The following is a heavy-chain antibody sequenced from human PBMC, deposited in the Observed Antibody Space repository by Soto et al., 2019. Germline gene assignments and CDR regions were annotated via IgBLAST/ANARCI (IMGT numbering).Heavy chain of an antibody. Sequence: PGGSLKISCKGSGYSFTNYWISWVRQMPGKGLEWMGRIDPSDSYTKHSPSFQGHVAISADKSISTAYLQWSSLKASDTAMYYCARQYCRSTSCYIGWFDPWGQGTLVTVSS. CDR3: ARQYCRSTSCYIGWFDP. J-gene: IGHJ5*02. D-gene: IGHD2-2*02. CDR2: IDPSDSYT. V-gene: IGHV5-10-1*01. CDR1: GYSFTNYW.